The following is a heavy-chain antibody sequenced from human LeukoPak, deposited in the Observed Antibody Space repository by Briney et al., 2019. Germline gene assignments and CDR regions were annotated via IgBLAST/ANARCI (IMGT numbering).Heavy chain of an antibody. CDR3: AVDYSNYVVGYYFDY. V-gene: IGHV1-2*02. Sequence: ASVKVSCKASGYTFTGYYIHWVRQAPGQGLEWMGWINPNSGGTNYAQKFQGRVTMTRDTSISKAYLELSRLRSDDTAVYYCAVDYSNYVVGYYFDYWGQGTLVTVSS. J-gene: IGHJ4*02. CDR2: INPNSGGT. D-gene: IGHD4-11*01. CDR1: GYTFTGYY.